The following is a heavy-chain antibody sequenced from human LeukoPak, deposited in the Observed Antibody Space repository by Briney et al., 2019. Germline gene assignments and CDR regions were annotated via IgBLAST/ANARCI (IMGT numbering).Heavy chain of an antibody. D-gene: IGHD3-3*01. Sequence: GGSLRLSCAASGFTFSSYAMSWVRQAPGKGLEWVSAISGSGGSTYYADSVKGRFTTSRDNSKNTLYLQMNSLRAEDTAVYYCAKDMIRVLFGRFDPWGQGTLVTVSS. CDR2: ISGSGGST. V-gene: IGHV3-23*01. CDR3: AKDMIRVLFGRFDP. J-gene: IGHJ5*02. CDR1: GFTFSSYA.